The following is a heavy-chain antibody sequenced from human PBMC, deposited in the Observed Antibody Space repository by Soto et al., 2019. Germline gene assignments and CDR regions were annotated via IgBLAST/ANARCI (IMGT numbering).Heavy chain of an antibody. V-gene: IGHV1-46*01. J-gene: IGHJ3*02. CDR3: ASYGSGSYHPLSAFDI. CDR2: INPSGGST. D-gene: IGHD3-10*01. Sequence: GAPVKLSCKASRGTFSSYAISWVRQAPGQGLEWMGIINPSGGSTSYAQKFQGRVTMTRDKSTSTVYMELSSLRSEDTAVYYCASYGSGSYHPLSAFDIWGQGTMVTVSS. CDR1: RGTFSSYA.